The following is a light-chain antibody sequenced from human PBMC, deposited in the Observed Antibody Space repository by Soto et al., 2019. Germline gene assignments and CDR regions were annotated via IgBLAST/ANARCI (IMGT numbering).Light chain of an antibody. CDR1: QSVSSTS. CDR3: QQYGNSPYT. J-gene: IGKJ2*01. CDR2: GTS. V-gene: IGKV3-20*01. Sequence: EIVFTQSPGTLSLSPGERATLSCRASQSVSSTSLAWYHQKPGQAPRLLIYGTSSRATGTPDRFSGSGSGTDFTLTISRLEPEDFAVYYCQQYGNSPYTFGQGTKVDIK.